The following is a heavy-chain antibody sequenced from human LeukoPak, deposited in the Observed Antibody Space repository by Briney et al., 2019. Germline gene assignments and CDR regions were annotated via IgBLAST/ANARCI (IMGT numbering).Heavy chain of an antibody. CDR1: GASISGYY. V-gene: IGHV4-59*12. Sequence: PSETLSLTCTVSGASISGYYWSWIRQPPGKGLEWIGYIYYSGSTKYNPSLRSRVTISVDTSKNQFSLRLSSVTAADTAVYYCAILPSSDTFYYDRSGYYRPGVSWGQGTLVTVSS. CDR3: AILPSSDTFYYDRSGYYRPGVS. CDR2: IYYSGST. D-gene: IGHD3-22*01. J-gene: IGHJ5*02.